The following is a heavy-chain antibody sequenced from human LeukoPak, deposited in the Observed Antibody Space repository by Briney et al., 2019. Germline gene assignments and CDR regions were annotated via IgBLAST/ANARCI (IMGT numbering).Heavy chain of an antibody. D-gene: IGHD2-8*02. CDR3: TKAPQEACAGVFCYPFDS. V-gene: IGHV3-53*01. Sequence: GGSLRLSCAASGFTVSSNYMNWVRQAPGKGLEWVSVIYSGGSTYYADSAKGRFTISRDNSKNTLYLQMNSLRAEDTAVYYCTKAPQEACAGVFCYPFDSWGQGTLVSVSS. CDR1: GFTVSSNY. CDR2: IYSGGST. J-gene: IGHJ4*02.